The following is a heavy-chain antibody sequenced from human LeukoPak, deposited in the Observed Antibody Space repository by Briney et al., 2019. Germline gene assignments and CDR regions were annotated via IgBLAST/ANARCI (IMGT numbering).Heavy chain of an antibody. D-gene: IGHD3-22*01. CDR1: GFTFSSYA. CDR3: AKDPYYYDSSGYYIDY. V-gene: IGHV3-23*01. CDR2: ISGSGGGT. J-gene: IGHJ4*02. Sequence: GGSLRLSCAASGFTFSSYAMSWVRQAPGKGLEWVSAISGSGGGTYYADSVKGRFTISRDNSKNTLYLQMNSLRAEDTAVYYCAKDPYYYDSSGYYIDYWGQGTLVTVSS.